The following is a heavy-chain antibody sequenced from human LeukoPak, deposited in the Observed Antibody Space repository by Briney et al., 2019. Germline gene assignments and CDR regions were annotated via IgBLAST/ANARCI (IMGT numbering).Heavy chain of an antibody. J-gene: IGHJ4*02. Sequence: SETLSLTCTVSGDSISTYYRSWIRQPPGKGLEWLGYIRYSGSANYNPSLRSRVTISIDTSKNQYSLKLSSVTAADTAVYHCARLVYDSRGYYFDYWGQGTLVTVSS. D-gene: IGHD3-22*01. CDR1: GDSISTYY. CDR3: ARLVYDSRGYYFDY. V-gene: IGHV4-59*08. CDR2: IRYSGSA.